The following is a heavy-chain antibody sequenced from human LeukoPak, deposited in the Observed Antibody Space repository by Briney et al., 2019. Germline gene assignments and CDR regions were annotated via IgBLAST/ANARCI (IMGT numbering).Heavy chain of an antibody. Sequence: SGPTLVNPTQTLTLTCTFSGFSLSTRGVGVGWIRQPPGKALEWLSLTYWNDDKRYSPSLKSRLTITKDTSKNQVVLTMTDMDPVDTATYSCAHSQELRYFDWFINWFDPWGQGTLVTVSS. D-gene: IGHD3-9*01. CDR3: AHSQELRYFDWFINWFDP. CDR2: TYWNDDK. J-gene: IGHJ5*02. CDR1: GFSLSTRGVG. V-gene: IGHV2-5*01.